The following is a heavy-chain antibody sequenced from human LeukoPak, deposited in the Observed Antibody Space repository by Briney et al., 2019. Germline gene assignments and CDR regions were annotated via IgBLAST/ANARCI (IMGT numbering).Heavy chain of an antibody. CDR2: ISWNGGGM. J-gene: IGHJ4*02. CDR1: GFTFDAYA. CDR3: AKDITGGRSSPYFDS. Sequence: QPGGSLRLSCAASGFTFDAYAMHWVRQAPGKGLEWVSGISWNGGGMGYAVSVKGRFTISRDNAKNSLYLQMNSLRDEDTALYYCAKDITGGRSSPYFDSWGQGTLVTVSS. V-gene: IGHV3-9*01. D-gene: IGHD6-6*01.